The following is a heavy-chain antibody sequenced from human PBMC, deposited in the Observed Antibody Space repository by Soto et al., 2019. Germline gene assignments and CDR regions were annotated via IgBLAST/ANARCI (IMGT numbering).Heavy chain of an antibody. CDR1: GYSFTSYW. D-gene: IGHD3-3*01. Sequence: PGESLKISCKGSGYSFTSYWIGWVRQMPGKGLEWMGIIYPGDSDTRYSPSFQGQVTISADKSISTAYLQWSSLKASDTAMYYCARQHYDFWSGSTNYYGMDVWGQGTTVTVSS. J-gene: IGHJ6*02. V-gene: IGHV5-51*01. CDR2: IYPGDSDT. CDR3: ARQHYDFWSGSTNYYGMDV.